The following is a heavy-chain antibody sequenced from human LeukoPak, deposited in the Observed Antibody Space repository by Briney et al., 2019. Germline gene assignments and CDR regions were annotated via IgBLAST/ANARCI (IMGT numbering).Heavy chain of an antibody. CDR1: GFIFDDYG. CDR3: VRDKDIPGYSYGYYEESSGYGESFDN. D-gene: IGHD5-18*01. CDR2: VDWKGGTT. Sequence: PGESLTLSCIASGFIFDDYGMSWLRPAPRKGLEWVSGVDWKGGTTGYAAVVKVRFTGSTYNAQYSLYLEVKSLSAEDTALYYCVRDKDIPGYSYGYYEESSGYGESFDNWGQGTMVTVSS. V-gene: IGHV3-20*04. J-gene: IGHJ3*02.